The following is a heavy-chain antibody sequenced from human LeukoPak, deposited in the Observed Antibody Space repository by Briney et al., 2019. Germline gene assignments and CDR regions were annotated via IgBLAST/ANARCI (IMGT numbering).Heavy chain of an antibody. V-gene: IGHV1-18*01. CDR1: GYTLTSYG. CDR3: AVSGDYVEYYFVY. J-gene: IGHJ4*02. D-gene: IGHD4-17*01. Sequence: ASVKVSCKASGYTLTSYGISWLRQAPGQGREWMGWISAYNGNTNYAQKLQGRVTMTTDTSTSTAYMELRSLRSDDTAVYYCAVSGDYVEYYFVYWGQGTLVSVSS. CDR2: ISAYNGNT.